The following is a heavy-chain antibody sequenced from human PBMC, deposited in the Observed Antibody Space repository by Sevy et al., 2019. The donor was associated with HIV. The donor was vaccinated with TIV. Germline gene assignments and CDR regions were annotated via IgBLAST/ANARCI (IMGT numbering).Heavy chain of an antibody. J-gene: IGHJ6*02. D-gene: IGHD1-26*01. V-gene: IGHV3-53*01. CDR2: IYSGGST. CDR3: AGSGMVARYERHYYGMDV. Sequence: GSLRLSCAASGFTVSSNYMSWVRQAPGKGLEWVSVIYSGGSTYYADSVKGRFTISRDNSKNTLYLQMNSLRAEDTAVYYCAGSGMVARYERHYYGMDVWGQGTTVTVSS. CDR1: GFTVSSNY.